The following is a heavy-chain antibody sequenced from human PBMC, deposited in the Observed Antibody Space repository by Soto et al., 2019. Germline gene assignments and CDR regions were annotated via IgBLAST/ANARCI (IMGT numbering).Heavy chain of an antibody. CDR2: IWYDGSNK. J-gene: IGHJ4*02. CDR3: AREGYCSGGSCYSGED. CDR1: GFTFSSYG. D-gene: IGHD2-15*01. Sequence: PGGSLRLSCAASGFTFSSYGMHWVRQAPGKGLEWVAVIWYDGSNKYYADSVKGRFTISRDNSKNTLYLQMISLRAEDAAVYYCAREGYCSGGSCYSGEDWGQGTLVTVSS. V-gene: IGHV3-33*01.